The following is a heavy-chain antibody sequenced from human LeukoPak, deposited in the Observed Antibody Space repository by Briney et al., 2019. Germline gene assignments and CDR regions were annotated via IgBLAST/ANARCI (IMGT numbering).Heavy chain of an antibody. CDR1: GGTFSSYA. V-gene: IGHV1-69*13. Sequence: SVTVSCKASGGTFSSYAISWVRQAPGQGLEWMGGIIPIFGTANYAQKFQGRVTITADESTSTAYMELSSLRSEDTAVYYCASETGYSGYDYVGYWGRGTLVTVSS. D-gene: IGHD5-12*01. J-gene: IGHJ4*02. CDR3: ASETGYSGYDYVGY. CDR2: IIPIFGTA.